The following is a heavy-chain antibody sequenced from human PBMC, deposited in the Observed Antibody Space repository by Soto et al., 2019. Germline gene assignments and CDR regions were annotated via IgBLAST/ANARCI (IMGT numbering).Heavy chain of an antibody. CDR1: GYTFSNYG. Sequence: ASVNVSCKTSGYTFSNYGITWVRHAPGQPLEWLGWISLYSDGTNYAQKFQGRVSMTTDTSTTTAYMELRSLRSDDTAVYYCARVVPGAEAWFGPWGQGTLVTVSS. CDR2: ISLYSDGT. D-gene: IGHD2-2*01. J-gene: IGHJ5*02. CDR3: ARVVPGAEAWFGP. V-gene: IGHV1-18*01.